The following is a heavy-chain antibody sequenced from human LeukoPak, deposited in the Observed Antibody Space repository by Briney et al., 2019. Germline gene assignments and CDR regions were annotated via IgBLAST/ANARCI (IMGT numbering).Heavy chain of an antibody. V-gene: IGHV3-43*02. Sequence: PGGSLRLSCAASGFTFDDYAMHWVRQAPGKGLEWVSLISVDGGSTYYADSVKGRFTISRDNSKNSLYLQMNSLRTEDTALYYCAKGNLNYDFWSGYPCPDYWGQGTLVTVSS. J-gene: IGHJ4*02. CDR3: AKGNLNYDFWSGYPCPDY. CDR2: ISVDGGST. CDR1: GFTFDDYA. D-gene: IGHD3-3*01.